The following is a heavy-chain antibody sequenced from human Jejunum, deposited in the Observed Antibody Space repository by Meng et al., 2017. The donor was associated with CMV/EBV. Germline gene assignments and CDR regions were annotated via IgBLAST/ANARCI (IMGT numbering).Heavy chain of an antibody. CDR3: VRDAGWFHFDY. CDR2: IKEDGGQK. J-gene: IGHJ4*02. CDR1: GFSFGTYW. Sequence: AASGFSFGTYWMTWVRQAPGKGLEWLANIKEDGGQKNYVDSLKGRFTISRDNAKNSLYLQMNTLRADDTAVYYCVRDAGWFHFDYWGQGTLVTVSS. D-gene: IGHD2-15*01. V-gene: IGHV3-7*01.